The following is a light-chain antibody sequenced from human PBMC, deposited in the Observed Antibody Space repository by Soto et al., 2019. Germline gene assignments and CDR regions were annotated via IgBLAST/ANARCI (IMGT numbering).Light chain of an antibody. CDR3: SSYTSSSSFV. Sequence: QSALTQPASVSGSPGQSIIISCTGTSSDVGSYDYVSRYQQHPGKVPKLLIHEVSYRPSGVSNRFSGSKSGNTASLTISGLQAEDEAEYYCSSYTSSSSFVFGTGTKAPS. V-gene: IGLV2-14*01. J-gene: IGLJ1*01. CDR2: EVS. CDR1: SSDVGSYDY.